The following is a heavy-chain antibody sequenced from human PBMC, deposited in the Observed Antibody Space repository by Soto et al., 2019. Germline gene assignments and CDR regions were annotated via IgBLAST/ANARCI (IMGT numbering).Heavy chain of an antibody. CDR1: GYTFTNFG. Sequence: QVQLVQSGAEVKKPGASVTVSCKASGYTFTNFGINWVRQAPGQGLEWMGWISAYYGNTNYAQKLHGRVNMRTDTSTKYDYMELTSLRSDDTTIYYCGRGNCRDTSFYDHLGYFDFWGQCVLVIVSS. V-gene: IGHV1-18*01. D-gene: IGHD2-15*01. J-gene: IGHJ4*02. CDR3: GRGNCRDTSFYDHLGYFDF. CDR2: ISAYYGNT.